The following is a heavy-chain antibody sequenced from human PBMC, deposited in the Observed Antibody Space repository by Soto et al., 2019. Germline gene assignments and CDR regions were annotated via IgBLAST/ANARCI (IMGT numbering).Heavy chain of an antibody. CDR3: ASSIFGVAHDAFDI. CDR1: GYTFTSYG. Sequence: ASVKVSCKASGYTFTSYGISWVRQAPGQGLEWMGWISAYNSNTNYAQKLQGRVTMTTDTSTSTAYMELRSLRSDDTAVYYCASSIFGVAHDAFDIWGHGTMVTVSS. J-gene: IGHJ3*02. CDR2: ISAYNSNT. D-gene: IGHD3-3*01. V-gene: IGHV1-18*01.